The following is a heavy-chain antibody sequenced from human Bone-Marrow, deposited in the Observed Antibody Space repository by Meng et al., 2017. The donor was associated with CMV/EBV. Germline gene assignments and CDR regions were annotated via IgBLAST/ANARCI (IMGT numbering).Heavy chain of an antibody. CDR2: INSDGSST. CDR1: GFNFSSYW. CDR3: AKGDYYYYYGMDV. Sequence: GESLKISCAASGFNFSSYWMYWVRQAPGKGLVWVSRINSDGSSTRHADSVKGRFTISRDNAKNSLYLQMNSLRAEDTALYYCAKGDYYYYYGMDVWGQGTTVTVSS. J-gene: IGHJ6*02. V-gene: IGHV3-74*01.